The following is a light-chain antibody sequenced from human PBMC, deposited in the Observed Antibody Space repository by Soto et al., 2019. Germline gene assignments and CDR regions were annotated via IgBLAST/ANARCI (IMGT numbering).Light chain of an antibody. V-gene: IGKV1-5*03. CDR2: KAA. CDR1: QSISSW. Sequence: DIQMTQSPSTLSASVGDRVTITCRASQSISSWLAWYQQKPGKAPKLLIYKAASLESGVPSRFSGSGSGTGFTLTISSLQPDDFATYYCQQYNYYSRTFGQGTKVDIK. J-gene: IGKJ1*01. CDR3: QQYNYYSRT.